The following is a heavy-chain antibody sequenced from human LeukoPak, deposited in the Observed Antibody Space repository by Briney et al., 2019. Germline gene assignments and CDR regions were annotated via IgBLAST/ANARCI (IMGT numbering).Heavy chain of an antibody. D-gene: IGHD3-9*01. CDR3: AKGKADILTGYYGNFDS. Sequence: GGSLRLSCAASGFTFSSYSMNWVRQAPGKGLEWVSYISSSSSTIYYADSVKGRFTISRDNAKNSLYLQMNSLRAEDTAIYYCAKGKADILTGYYGNFDSWGQGTLVTVSS. J-gene: IGHJ4*02. V-gene: IGHV3-48*01. CDR1: GFTFSSYS. CDR2: ISSSSSTI.